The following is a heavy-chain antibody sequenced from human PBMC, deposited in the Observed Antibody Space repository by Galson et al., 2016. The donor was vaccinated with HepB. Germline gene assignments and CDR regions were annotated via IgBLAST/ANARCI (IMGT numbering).Heavy chain of an antibody. CDR3: AKGREGINGTTGDFDH. Sequence: SLRLSCAASEFDFSYYAMNWVRQAPGKGLEWVSGISGLGSNTYYADSVKGRFTISRDNSKNTLYLQMNSLRGEDTALYYCAKGREGINGTTGDFDHWGQGTLFSVSS. V-gene: IGHV3-23*01. D-gene: IGHD1-20*01. CDR2: ISGLGSNT. CDR1: EFDFSYYA. J-gene: IGHJ4*02.